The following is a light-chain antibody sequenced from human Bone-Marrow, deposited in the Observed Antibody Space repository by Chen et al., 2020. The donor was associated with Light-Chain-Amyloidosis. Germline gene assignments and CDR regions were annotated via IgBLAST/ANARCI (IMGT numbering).Light chain of an antibody. V-gene: IGLV6-57*01. J-gene: IGLJ3*02. CDR3: QSYQGSSQGV. CDR1: SGRLATNY. CDR2: EDD. Sequence: NFMLTQPHSVSESPRKTVIISCTRSSGRLATNYVQWYQQRTGSSPNTVIYEDDQRPSGVPDRFSGSIDRSSNSASLTISGLKTEDEADYDWQSYQGSSQGVFGVGTKLTVL.